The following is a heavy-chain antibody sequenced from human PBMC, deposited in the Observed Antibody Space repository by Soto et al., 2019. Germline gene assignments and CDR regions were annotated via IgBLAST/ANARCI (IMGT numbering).Heavy chain of an antibody. Sequence: GGSLRLSCAASGFTFSSYEMNWVRQAPGKGLEWVSYISSSGSTIYYADPVKGRFTISRDNAKNSLYLQMNSLRAEDTAVYYCARDQSITIFGVLRWYGMDVWGQGTTVTVSS. J-gene: IGHJ6*02. V-gene: IGHV3-48*03. CDR1: GFTFSSYE. CDR2: ISSSGSTI. D-gene: IGHD3-3*01. CDR3: ARDQSITIFGVLRWYGMDV.